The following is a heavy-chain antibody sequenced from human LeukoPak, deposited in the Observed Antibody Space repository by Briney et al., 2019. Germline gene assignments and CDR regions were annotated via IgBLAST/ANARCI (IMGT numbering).Heavy chain of an antibody. V-gene: IGHV1-2*02. J-gene: IGHJ4*02. CDR3: AGQEYSSSWYSEYYFDY. D-gene: IGHD6-13*01. CDR2: INPNSGGT. Sequence: GASVKVSCKASGYTFTGYYMHWVRQAPGQGLEWMGWINPNSGGTNYAQKFQGRVTMTRDTSISTAYMELSRLRSDDTAVYYCAGQEYSSSWYSEYYFDYWGQGTLVTVSS. CDR1: GYTFTGYY.